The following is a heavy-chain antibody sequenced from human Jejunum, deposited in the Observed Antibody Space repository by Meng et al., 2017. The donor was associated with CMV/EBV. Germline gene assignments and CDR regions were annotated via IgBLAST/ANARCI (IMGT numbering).Heavy chain of an antibody. V-gene: IGHV1-69*05. J-gene: IGHJ4*02. CDR3: ATHPRRLLIPPPFDY. CDR2: IIPAYGTT. CDR1: GGPFSTYA. D-gene: IGHD2/OR15-2a*01. Sequence: VRFGQRGADLSRPGPAVKASCKVLGGPFSTYAISWVRQAPGQGLEWMGGIIPAYGTTTYAPKFQGRVTITTVESTGTVYVELPTLGSEDTAVYYCATHPRRLLIPPPFDYWGQGTLVTVSS.